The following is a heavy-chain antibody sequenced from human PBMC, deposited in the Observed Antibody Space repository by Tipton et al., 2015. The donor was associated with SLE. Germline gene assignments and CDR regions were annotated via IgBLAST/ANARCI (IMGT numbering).Heavy chain of an antibody. CDR2: INHSGST. CDR1: GGSFSGYY. D-gene: IGHD4-17*01. J-gene: IGHJ4*02. CDR3: ASVKTTVTTEGVDY. V-gene: IGHV4-34*01. Sequence: TLSLTCAVYGGSFSGYYWSWIRQPPGKELEWIGEINHSGSTNYNPSLKSRVTISVDTSKNQFSLKLSSVTAADTAVYYCASVKTTVTTEGVDYWGQGTLVTVSS.